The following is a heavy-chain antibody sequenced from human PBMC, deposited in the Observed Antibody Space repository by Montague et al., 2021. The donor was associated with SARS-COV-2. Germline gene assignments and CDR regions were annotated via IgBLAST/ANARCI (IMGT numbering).Heavy chain of an antibody. Sequence: SETLSLTCTVSGFSIGSGGYWGWFLQPPRKGLEWMGGIYHSGTTYYNPSPHSRLTMSIDPSTNQFSLRLPSVTAADTAVFYCVRGKAGGLRNVFDLWGQGTTVTVSS. CDR3: VRGKAGGLRNVFDL. CDR1: GFSIGSGGY. CDR2: IYHSGTT. V-gene: IGHV4-38-2*02. J-gene: IGHJ3*01.